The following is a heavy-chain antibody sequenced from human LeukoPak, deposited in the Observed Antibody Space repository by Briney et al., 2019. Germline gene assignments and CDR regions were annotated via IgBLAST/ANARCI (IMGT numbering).Heavy chain of an antibody. CDR1: GGSISSYY. D-gene: IGHD6-13*01. CDR2: IYYSGST. J-gene: IGHJ4*02. CDR3: ARGLAAVSNYYFDY. V-gene: IGHV4-59*01. Sequence: SETLSLTCTVSGGSISSYYWSWLRQPPGKGLEWIGYIYYSGSTNYNPSLKSRVTISVDTSKNQFSLKLSSVTAADTAVYYCARGLAAVSNYYFDYWGQGTLVTVSS.